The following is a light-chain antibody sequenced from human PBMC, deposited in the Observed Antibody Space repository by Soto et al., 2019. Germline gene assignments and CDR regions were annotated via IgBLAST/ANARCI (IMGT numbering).Light chain of an antibody. CDR1: QSINSY. Sequence: DIQMTQSPSSLSASVGDRVTITCRASQSINSYLNWYQQKPGKAPKLLIYAAYTLESGVPSRFSGSGSGTDIPLTISSLQPEDFATYYCQQYYSTPYTFGQGTKLEIK. CDR2: AAY. V-gene: IGKV1-39*01. J-gene: IGKJ2*01. CDR3: QQYYSTPYT.